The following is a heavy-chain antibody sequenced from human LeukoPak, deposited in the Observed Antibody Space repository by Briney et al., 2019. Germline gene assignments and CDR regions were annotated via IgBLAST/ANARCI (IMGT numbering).Heavy chain of an antibody. CDR2: IKQDGSEK. J-gene: IGHJ4*02. CDR3: ARDRDTYYFDY. CDR1: GFTFSSYW. V-gene: IGHV3-7*03. Sequence: GGSLRLSCAASGFTFSSYWMSWVRQAPGKGLEWVADIKQDGSEKYYVDSVKGRFTISRDNAKNSLYLQMNSLRAEDTAVYYCARDRDTYYFDYWGQGTLVTVSS.